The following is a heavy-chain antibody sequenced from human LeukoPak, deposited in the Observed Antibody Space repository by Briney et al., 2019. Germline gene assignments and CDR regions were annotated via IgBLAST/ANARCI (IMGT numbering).Heavy chain of an antibody. D-gene: IGHD2-2*01. CDR3: AKTYLPGGGTIEFGPFDY. V-gene: IGHV3-23*01. J-gene: IGHJ4*02. Sequence: GGSLRLSCAASGFTFSSYAMSWVRQAPGKGLEWVSTISAGGSSTYYADSVKGRFTVSRDSSTNALYLQMNSLRAEDTAVYYCAKTYLPGGGTIEFGPFDYWGQGTLVTVSS. CDR1: GFTFSSYA. CDR2: ISAGGSST.